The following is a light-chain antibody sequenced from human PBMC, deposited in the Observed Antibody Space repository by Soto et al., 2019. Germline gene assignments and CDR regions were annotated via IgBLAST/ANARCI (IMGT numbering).Light chain of an antibody. CDR3: SSYTSSITLL. CDR2: DVS. J-gene: IGLJ2*01. CDR1: SSDVGGYKY. V-gene: IGLV2-14*03. Sequence: QSALTQPASVSGSPGQSITISCTGTSSDVGGYKYVSWYQHHPGKAPKLMIYDVSNRPSGVSNRFSGSKSGNTASLTISGPQAKDEGDYYCSSYTSSITLLFGGGTKLTVL.